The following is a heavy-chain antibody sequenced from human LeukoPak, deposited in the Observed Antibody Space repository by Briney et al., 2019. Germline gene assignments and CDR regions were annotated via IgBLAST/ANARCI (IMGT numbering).Heavy chain of an antibody. CDR1: GFTFSNYG. CDR2: INSDGSST. D-gene: IGHD5-18*01. CDR3: ARDSAPGDTYGLLGIDS. J-gene: IGHJ4*02. V-gene: IGHV3-74*01. Sequence: GGSLRLSCAASGFTFSNYGMNWVRQAPGKGLVWVSRINSDGSSTSYADSVKGRFTISRDNAKNTLYLQMNSLRAEDTAVYYCARDSAPGDTYGLLGIDSWGQGTLVTVSS.